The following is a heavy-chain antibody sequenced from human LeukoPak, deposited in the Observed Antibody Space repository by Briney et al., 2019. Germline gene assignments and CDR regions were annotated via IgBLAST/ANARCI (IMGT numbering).Heavy chain of an antibody. CDR2: ISTYNGNT. D-gene: IGHD1-26*01. CDR1: GGTFSSYG. Sequence: ASVKVSCKASGGTFSSYGISWVRQAPGQGLEWMGWISTYNGNTNYAQNLQGRVTMTTDTSTTTAYMELRSLRSDDTAVYYCARGGSGTYYPWGQGTLVTVSS. J-gene: IGHJ5*02. CDR3: ARGGSGTYYP. V-gene: IGHV1-18*01.